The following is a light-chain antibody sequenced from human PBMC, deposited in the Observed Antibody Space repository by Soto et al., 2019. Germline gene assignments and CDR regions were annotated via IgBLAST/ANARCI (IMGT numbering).Light chain of an antibody. Sequence: EVVMTQSPATLSVSPGERVTLSCRASQSINAHLAWYQQKPGQSPRLLIHGASTRATGIPARFSGSGFGTEFILTISRLQSEDFAVYYCQQYNTWLWTFGQGTKVE. V-gene: IGKV3-15*01. CDR2: GAS. J-gene: IGKJ1*01. CDR1: QSINAH. CDR3: QQYNTWLWT.